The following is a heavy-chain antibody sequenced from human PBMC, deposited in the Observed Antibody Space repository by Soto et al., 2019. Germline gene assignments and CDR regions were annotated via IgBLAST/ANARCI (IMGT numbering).Heavy chain of an antibody. CDR3: ARVSTIFGVVLPYYGMDV. Sequence: PGGSLRLSCAASGFTFSSYWMHWVRQAPGKGLVWVSRINSDGSSTSYADSVKGRFTISRDNAKNTLYLQMNSLRAEDTAVYYCARVSTIFGVVLPYYGMDVWGQGTTVTVSS. CDR1: GFTFSSYW. D-gene: IGHD3-3*01. V-gene: IGHV3-74*01. J-gene: IGHJ6*02. CDR2: INSDGSST.